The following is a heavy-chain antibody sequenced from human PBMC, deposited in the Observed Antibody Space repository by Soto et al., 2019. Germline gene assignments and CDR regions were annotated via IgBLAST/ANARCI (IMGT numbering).Heavy chain of an antibody. Sequence: EVQLVESGGGLVKPGGSLRLSCAASGFTFSSYSMNWVRQAPGKGLEWVSSISSSSSYIYYADSVKGRFTISRDNAKNSLYLQMNSRRDEDTAVYYCARDRGKGYCSGGSCYGGFDYWGQGTLVTVSS. CDR1: GFTFSSYS. J-gene: IGHJ4*02. D-gene: IGHD2-15*01. CDR2: ISSSSSYI. V-gene: IGHV3-21*01. CDR3: ARDRGKGYCSGGSCYGGFDY.